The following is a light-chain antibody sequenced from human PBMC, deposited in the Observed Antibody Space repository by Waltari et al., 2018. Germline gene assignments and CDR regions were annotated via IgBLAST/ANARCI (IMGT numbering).Light chain of an antibody. CDR2: GTS. V-gene: IGKV3-20*01. CDR1: QTLNSRD. J-gene: IGKJ3*01. CDR3: QRSGGS. Sequence: ENGVTQSPGTLSLSPGERATLSCRTSQTLNSRDLACYQHKPGQAPRLLIHGTSDRASGVPERFSGSGSGTDFTLTITRLEPEDFAVYYCQRSGGSFGPGTKVDVK.